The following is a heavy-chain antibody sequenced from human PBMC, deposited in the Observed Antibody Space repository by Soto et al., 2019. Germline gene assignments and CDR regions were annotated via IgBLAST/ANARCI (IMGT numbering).Heavy chain of an antibody. V-gene: IGHV1-69*06. CDR3: ARFAGIAARRDY. CDR2: IIPIFGTA. J-gene: IGHJ4*02. Sequence: ASVKVSCKASGGTFSSYAISWVRQAPGQGLEWMGGIIPIFGTANYAQKFQGRVTITADKSTSTAYMELSSLRSEDTAVHYCARFAGIAARRDYWRQGTLVTVSS. D-gene: IGHD6-6*01. CDR1: GGTFSSYA.